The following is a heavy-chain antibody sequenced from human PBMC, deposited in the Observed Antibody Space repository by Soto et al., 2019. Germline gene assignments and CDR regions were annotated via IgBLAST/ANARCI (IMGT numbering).Heavy chain of an antibody. D-gene: IGHD3-22*01. CDR1: GFTFNSYG. CDR2: ISYDGSNK. V-gene: IGHV3-30*18. CDR3: AKSKWLLPTVAFDI. J-gene: IGHJ3*02. Sequence: GGSLRISCAASGFTFNSYGMHWVRQAPGKGLEWVAVISYDGSNKYYADSVKGRFTISRDNFKNTLYLQMNSLRAEDTAVYYCAKSKWLLPTVAFDIWGQGTMVTVSS.